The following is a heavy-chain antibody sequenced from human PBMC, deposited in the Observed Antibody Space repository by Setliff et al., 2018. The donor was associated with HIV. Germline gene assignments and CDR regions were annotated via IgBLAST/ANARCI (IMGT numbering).Heavy chain of an antibody. CDR2: IYYGGNT. CDR3: ATHYGWGSFYNY. Sequence: PSETLSLTCTVSGASVTSDSYCWGWIRQAPGKGLEWIGSIYYGGNTYSNPSLRSRLSISIDTSKNQFSLKLFSATAADTAVYYCATHYGWGSFYNYWGQGMLVTVSS. J-gene: IGHJ4*02. V-gene: IGHV4-39*01. CDR1: GASVTSDSYC. D-gene: IGHD3-10*01.